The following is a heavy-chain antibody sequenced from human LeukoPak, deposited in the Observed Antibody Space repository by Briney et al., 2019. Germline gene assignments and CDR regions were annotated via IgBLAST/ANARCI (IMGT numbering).Heavy chain of an antibody. CDR3: ARGADNWNYVDFYYMDV. Sequence: SETLSLTCTVSGGSISSYYWSWIRQPPGKGLEWIGYIYYSGSTNYNPSLKSRVTISVDTSKNQFSLKLSSVTAADTAVYYCARGADNWNYVDFYYMDVWGKGTTVTVSS. CDR2: IYYSGST. J-gene: IGHJ6*03. CDR1: GGSISSYY. V-gene: IGHV4-59*01. D-gene: IGHD1-7*01.